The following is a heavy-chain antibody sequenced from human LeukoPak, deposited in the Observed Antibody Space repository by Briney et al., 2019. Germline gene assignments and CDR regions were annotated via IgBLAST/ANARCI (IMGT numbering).Heavy chain of an antibody. D-gene: IGHD2-15*01. CDR2: IYSGGST. Sequence: GGSLRLSCAASGFTVSSNYMNWVRQAPGKGLEWVSVIYSGGSTNYADPVKGRFTISRDNSKNTVYLQMNSLRAEDTAVYYCAREPYCSGGSCYHAFDIWGQGTMVTVSS. V-gene: IGHV3-53*01. CDR3: AREPYCSGGSCYHAFDI. J-gene: IGHJ3*02. CDR1: GFTVSSNY.